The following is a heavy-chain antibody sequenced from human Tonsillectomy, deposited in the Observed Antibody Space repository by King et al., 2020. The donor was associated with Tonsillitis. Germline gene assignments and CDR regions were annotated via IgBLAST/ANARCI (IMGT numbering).Heavy chain of an antibody. J-gene: IGHJ6*02. CDR3: AKGLVSVTMLRGAYYYDLDV. CDR2: VSYNGNDD. Sequence: VQLVESGGGVVQPGRSLRLSCEASGFNFSNYGMHWVRQGPGKGLEWVAVVSYNGNDDYYAASVKGRFTISRDNSLNTLFLDMSSLRADDTAVYYCAKGLVSVTMLRGAYYYDLDVWGQGTTVTVAS. CDR1: GFNFSNYG. V-gene: IGHV3-30*18. D-gene: IGHD3-10*01.